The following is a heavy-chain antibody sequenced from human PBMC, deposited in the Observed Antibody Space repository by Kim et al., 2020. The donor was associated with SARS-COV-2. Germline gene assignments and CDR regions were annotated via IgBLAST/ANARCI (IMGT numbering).Heavy chain of an antibody. CDR3: ARDSPLRFLEWLVPFDY. CDR1: GFTFSSYS. Sequence: GGSLRLSCAASGFTFSSYSMNWVRQAPGKGLEWVSYISSSSSTIYYADSVKGRFTISRDNAKNSLYLQMNSLRDEDTAVYYCARDSPLRFLEWLVPFDYWGQGTLVTVSS. J-gene: IGHJ4*02. CDR2: ISSSSSTI. V-gene: IGHV3-48*02. D-gene: IGHD3-3*01.